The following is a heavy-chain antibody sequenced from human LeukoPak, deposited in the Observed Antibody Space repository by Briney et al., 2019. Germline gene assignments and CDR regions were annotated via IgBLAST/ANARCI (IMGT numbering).Heavy chain of an antibody. D-gene: IGHD5-18*01. CDR1: GFTFSSYE. V-gene: IGHV3-48*03. J-gene: IGHJ4*02. Sequence: GGSLRLSCAASGFTFSSYEMNWVRQAPGKGLEWVSYISSSGSTIYYADSVEGRFTISRDNAKNSLYLQMNSLRAEDTAVYYCARGSGTAMLDYWGQGTLVTVSS. CDR3: ARGSGTAMLDY. CDR2: ISSSGSTI.